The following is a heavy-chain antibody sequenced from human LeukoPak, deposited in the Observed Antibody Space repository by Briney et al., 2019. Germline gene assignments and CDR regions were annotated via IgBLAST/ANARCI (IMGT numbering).Heavy chain of an antibody. V-gene: IGHV1-8*01. Sequence: ASVKVSCKASGYTFTSYDINWVRQATGQGLEWMGWMNPNSGNTGYAQKFQGRVTMTRNTSISTAYMELSSLRSEDTAVYYCARWEKGYSYGSLYYYYMDVWGKGTTVTVSS. CDR1: GYTFTSYD. CDR3: ARWEKGYSYGSLYYYYMDV. J-gene: IGHJ6*03. CDR2: MNPNSGNT. D-gene: IGHD5-18*01.